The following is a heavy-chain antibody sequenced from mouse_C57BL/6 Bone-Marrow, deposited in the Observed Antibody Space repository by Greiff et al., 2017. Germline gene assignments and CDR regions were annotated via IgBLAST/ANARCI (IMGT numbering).Heavy chain of an antibody. V-gene: IGHV1-69*01. CDR3: AKPRDYYGYAMDY. CDR2: IDPSDSYT. CDR1: GYTFTSYW. Sequence: QVQLKQPGAELVMPGASVKLSCKASGYTFTSYWMHWVKQRPGQGLEWIGEIDPSDSYTNYNQKFKGKSTLTVDKSSSTAYMQLSSLTSEDSAVYYYAKPRDYYGYAMDYWGQGTSVTVSS. J-gene: IGHJ4*01. D-gene: IGHD1-1*01.